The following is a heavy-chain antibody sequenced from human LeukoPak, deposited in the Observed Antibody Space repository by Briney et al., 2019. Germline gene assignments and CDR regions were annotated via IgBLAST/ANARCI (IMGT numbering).Heavy chain of an antibody. D-gene: IGHD1-1*01. J-gene: IGHJ3*02. CDR1: GGSISSYY. V-gene: IGHV4-59*08. CDR2: IYYSGST. CDR3: ARHHPDGVAEPPDDAFDI. Sequence: SETLSLTCTVSGGSISSYYWSWIRQPPGKGLEWIGYIYYSGSTNYNPSLKSRVTISVDTSKNQFSLKLSSVTAADTAVYYCARHHPDGVAEPPDDAFDIWGQGTMVTVSS.